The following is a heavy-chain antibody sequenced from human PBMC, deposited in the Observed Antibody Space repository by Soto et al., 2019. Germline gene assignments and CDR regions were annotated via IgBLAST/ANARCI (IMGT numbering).Heavy chain of an antibody. CDR1: GYTLTELS. V-gene: IGHV1-24*01. D-gene: IGHD3-10*01. CDR3: ATRGNNGSGSLNAFDI. Sequence: ASVKVSCKVSGYTLTELSMHWVRQAPGKGLEWMGGFDPEDGETIYAQKFQGRVTMTEDTSTDTAYMELSSLRSEDTAVYYCATRGNNGSGSLNAFDIWGQGTMVTVSS. J-gene: IGHJ3*02. CDR2: FDPEDGET.